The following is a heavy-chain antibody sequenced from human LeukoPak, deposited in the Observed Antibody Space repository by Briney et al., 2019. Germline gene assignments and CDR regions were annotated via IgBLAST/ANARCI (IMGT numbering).Heavy chain of an antibody. CDR3: TRRAARWQFDL. Sequence: GGSLRLSCAVSGFNFDDYAMHWVRQAPGRGLEWVSGINWKTGNGISADSVKGRFTISRDNAKNSLYLQMSSLRAEDTALYYCTRRAARWQFDLWGRGTLLTVSS. D-gene: IGHD5-24*01. V-gene: IGHV3-9*01. CDR1: GFNFDDYA. J-gene: IGHJ2*01. CDR2: INWKTGNG.